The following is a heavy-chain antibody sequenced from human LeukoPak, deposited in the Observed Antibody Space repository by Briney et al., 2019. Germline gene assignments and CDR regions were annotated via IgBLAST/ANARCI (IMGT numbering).Heavy chain of an antibody. CDR2: IYYSGST. J-gene: IGHJ6*03. V-gene: IGHV4-59*01. CDR3: ARGGRQLVDKKYYYYYMDV. Sequence: PSETLSLTCTVSGGSISSYYWSWIRQPPGKGLEWIGYIYYSGSTNYNPSLKSRVTISVDTSKNQFSLKLSSVTAADTAVYYCARGGRQLVDKKYYYYYMDVWGKGTTVTVSS. D-gene: IGHD6-6*01. CDR1: GGSISSYY.